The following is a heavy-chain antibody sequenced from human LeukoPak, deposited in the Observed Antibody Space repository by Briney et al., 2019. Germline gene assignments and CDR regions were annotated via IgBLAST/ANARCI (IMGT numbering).Heavy chain of an antibody. CDR3: ARDRPGRYCSNTSCYTASPFDP. V-gene: IGHV1-69*13. CDR1: GGTFSSYA. Sequence: ASVKVSCKASGGTFSSYAISWVRQAPGQGLEWMGGIIPIFGTANYAQKFQGRVTITADESTSTAYLELSSLRSEDTAVYYCARDRPGRYCSNTSCYTASPFDPWGQGTLVIVSS. D-gene: IGHD2-2*02. CDR2: IIPIFGTA. J-gene: IGHJ5*02.